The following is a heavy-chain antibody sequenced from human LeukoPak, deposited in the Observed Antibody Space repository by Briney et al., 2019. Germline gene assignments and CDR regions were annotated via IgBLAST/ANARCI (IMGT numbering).Heavy chain of an antibody. CDR1: GGSISSGGYY. CDR3: ASYCSGGSCYNPSFDY. J-gene: IGHJ4*02. V-gene: IGHV4-31*03. Sequence: PSQTVSLTCTVSGGSISSGGYYWSWIRQHPGKGLGWIGYIYYSGSTYYNPSLKSRVTISVDTSRNQFSLRLSSVTAADTAVYYCASYCSGGSCYNPSFDYWGQGTLVTVSS. D-gene: IGHD2-15*01. CDR2: IYYSGST.